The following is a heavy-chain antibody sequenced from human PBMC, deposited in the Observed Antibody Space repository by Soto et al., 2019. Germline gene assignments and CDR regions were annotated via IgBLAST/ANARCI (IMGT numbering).Heavy chain of an antibody. CDR2: ISGSGIST. D-gene: IGHD3-16*01. J-gene: IGHJ4*02. V-gene: IGHV3-23*01. Sequence: GGSLRLSCAASGFTFSNYAMSWVRQAPGKGLEWVSSISGSGISTYYADSVKGRFTISRDNSKNTLYLQMNSLRAEDAAVYYCAKSAGSNAYYPNDYWGQGTLVTVSS. CDR3: AKSAGSNAYYPNDY. CDR1: GFTFSNYA.